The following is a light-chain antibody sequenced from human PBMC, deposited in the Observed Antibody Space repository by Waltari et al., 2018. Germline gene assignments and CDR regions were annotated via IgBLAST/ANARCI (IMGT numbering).Light chain of an antibody. CDR3: QQYGSSPWT. CDR2: SAS. CDR1: QSVSSNY. Sequence: EIVLTQSPGTLSLSPGERATLSCRASQSVSSNYLAWYQQKPGQAPRLLIYSASSRATGIPDRFSGGGAGTDFTLTISRLEPEDVAVYYCQQYGSSPWTFGQGTKVEIK. V-gene: IGKV3-20*01. J-gene: IGKJ1*01.